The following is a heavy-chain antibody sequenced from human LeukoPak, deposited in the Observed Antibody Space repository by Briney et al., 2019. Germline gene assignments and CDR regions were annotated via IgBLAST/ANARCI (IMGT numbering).Heavy chain of an antibody. V-gene: IGHV1-2*02. CDR1: VYTFTGYY. J-gene: IGHJ4*02. CDR2: INPNSGGT. D-gene: IGHD6-19*01. Sequence: GASVKVSCKASVYTFTGYYMHWVRQAPGQGLEWMGWINPNSGGTNYAQKFQGRVTMTRDTSISTAYMELSRLRSDDTAVYYCARDVGRGAVAGPTHWGQGTLVTVSS. CDR3: ARDVGRGAVAGPTH.